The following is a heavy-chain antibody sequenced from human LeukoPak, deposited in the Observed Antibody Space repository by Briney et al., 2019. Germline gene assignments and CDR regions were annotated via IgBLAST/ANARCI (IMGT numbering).Heavy chain of an antibody. D-gene: IGHD3-16*01. CDR2: INHSGST. CDR3: ARRYISPGELGVLYYFDY. Sequence: SETLSLTCAVYGGSFSGYYWSWIRQPPGKGLEWIGEINHSGSTNYNPSLKSRVTISVDTSKNQFSLKLSSVTAADTAVYYCARRYISPGELGVLYYFDYWGQGTLVTVSS. V-gene: IGHV4-34*01. J-gene: IGHJ4*02. CDR1: GGSFSGYY.